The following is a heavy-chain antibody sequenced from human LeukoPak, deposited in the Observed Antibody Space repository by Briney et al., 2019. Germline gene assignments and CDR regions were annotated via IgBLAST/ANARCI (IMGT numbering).Heavy chain of an antibody. V-gene: IGHV3-43*02. D-gene: IGHD1-1*01. J-gene: IGHJ4*02. CDR2: ISGDGGST. CDR3: AKDIQPWTTVAPDY. Sequence: GGSLRLSCAASGFTFDDYAMHWVRQAPGKGLEWVSLISGDGGSTYYADSVKGRFTISRDNSKNSLYLQMNSLRTEDIALYYCAKDIQPWTTVAPDYWGQGTLVTVSS. CDR1: GFTFDDYA.